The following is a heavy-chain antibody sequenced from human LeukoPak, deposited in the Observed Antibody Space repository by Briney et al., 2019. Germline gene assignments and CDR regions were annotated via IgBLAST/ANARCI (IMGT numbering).Heavy chain of an antibody. V-gene: IGHV3-33*01. CDR3: ARAGYGDPHFDF. D-gene: IGHD4-17*01. CDR1: GFTFSNYG. Sequence: GGSHRLSCAASGFTFSNYGMHWVRQAPGKGLEWVAAIWYDGSNKYYGDSVKGRFTISRDNSKNTLYLQMNSLRAEDTAAYYCARAGYGDPHFDFWGQGSMVSVSS. CDR2: IWYDGSNK. J-gene: IGHJ4*02.